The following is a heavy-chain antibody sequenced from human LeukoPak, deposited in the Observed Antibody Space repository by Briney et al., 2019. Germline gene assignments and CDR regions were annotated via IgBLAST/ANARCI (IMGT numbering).Heavy chain of an antibody. J-gene: IGHJ4*02. Sequence: SVKVSCKTSGGTFSASAISWVRQAPGQGLEWMGGIIPMFGTADYAQKFQGRVTITADESTTTAYMDLSSLRSEDTAVYYCARGSGDYVWGSYRPIHLDSWGQGTLVTVSS. CDR1: GGTFSASA. CDR3: ARGSGDYVWGSYRPIHLDS. V-gene: IGHV1-69*01. D-gene: IGHD3-16*02. CDR2: IIPMFGTA.